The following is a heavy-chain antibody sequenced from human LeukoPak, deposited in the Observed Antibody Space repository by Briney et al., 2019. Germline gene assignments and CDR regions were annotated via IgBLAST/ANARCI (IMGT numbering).Heavy chain of an antibody. D-gene: IGHD3-22*01. CDR3: ARALYYYDSSGYYLPDY. V-gene: IGHV3-30*04. Sequence: GGSLRLSCAASGFTFSTFAMIWVRQAPGKGLEWVAVISYDGSNKYYADSVKGRFTISRDNSKNTLYLQMNSLRAEDTAVYYCARALYYYDSSGYYLPDYWGQGTLVTVSS. J-gene: IGHJ4*02. CDR2: ISYDGSNK. CDR1: GFTFSTFA.